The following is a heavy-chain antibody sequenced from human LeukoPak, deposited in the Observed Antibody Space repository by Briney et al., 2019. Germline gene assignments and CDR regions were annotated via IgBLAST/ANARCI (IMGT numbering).Heavy chain of an antibody. J-gene: IGHJ4*02. CDR1: GFIFSRYV. V-gene: IGHV3-23*01. Sequence: GGSLRLSCAASGFIFSRYVMSWVRQAPGKGLEWVSAISGSGGSTYYADSVKGRFTISRDNSKNTLYLQMNSLRAEDTAVYYCAKGTRASFDYWGQGTLVTVSS. CDR2: ISGSGGST. CDR3: AKGTRASFDY. D-gene: IGHD1-26*01.